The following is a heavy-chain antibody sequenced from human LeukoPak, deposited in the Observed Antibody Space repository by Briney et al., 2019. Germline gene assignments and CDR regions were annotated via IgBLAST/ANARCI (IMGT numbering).Heavy chain of an antibody. CDR3: ARKQLVDYNFYYMDV. Sequence: GGTLRLSCAASGFTFSSYGMNWVRQVPGKGLEWVSGINWNGDSRGYADSVKGRFTISRDNTKNSLYLQMNSLRAEDTALYYCARKQLVDYNFYYMDVWGKGTTVTVSS. V-gene: IGHV3-20*04. D-gene: IGHD6-6*01. CDR2: INWNGDSR. CDR1: GFTFSSYG. J-gene: IGHJ6*03.